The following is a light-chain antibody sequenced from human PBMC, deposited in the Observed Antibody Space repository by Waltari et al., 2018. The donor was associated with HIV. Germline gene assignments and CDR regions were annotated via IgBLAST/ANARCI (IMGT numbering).Light chain of an antibody. CDR2: DNR. CDR3: QSYDNSLSNVV. Sequence: QSVLPQPPSVSGAPGQRVTISCTGSNSNIGAGYDAHWYQQLPGSAPKLLMFDNRKRPSGVPDRFSGSKSGTSASLVITGLQAADEAVYYCQSYDNSLSNVVFGGGTKLIVL. J-gene: IGLJ2*01. V-gene: IGLV1-40*01. CDR1: NSNIGAGYD.